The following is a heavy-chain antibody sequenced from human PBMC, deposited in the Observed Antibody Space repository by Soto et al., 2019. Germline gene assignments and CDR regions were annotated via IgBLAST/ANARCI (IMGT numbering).Heavy chain of an antibody. CDR1: GFTFSDHS. Sequence: EVQLVESGGGTVQPGKSLRLSCAVSGFTFSDHSMNWVRQAPGKGLEWVSYISSSGDAMYYADSVKGRFTISRDNAKNSLFLQMNSLRDDDTALYYCARRPIGPSSIMDYWGQGTLVTVSS. V-gene: IGHV3-48*02. CDR3: ARRPIGPSSIMDY. D-gene: IGHD6-13*01. CDR2: ISSSGDAM. J-gene: IGHJ4*02.